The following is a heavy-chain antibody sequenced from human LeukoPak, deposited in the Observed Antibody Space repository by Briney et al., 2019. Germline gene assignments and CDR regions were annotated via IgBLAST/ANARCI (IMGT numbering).Heavy chain of an antibody. D-gene: IGHD5-18*01. CDR3: AKDQDSYRLDY. J-gene: IGHJ4*02. Sequence: GGSLRLSCEASGFTFGGHVMHWVRQAPGKGLEWVAGVSYDGSNKFYADSVKGRFTISRDNSMNTLWLQMNSLRAEDTAVYYCAKDQDSYRLDYWGQGTLVTVSS. CDR1: GFTFGGHV. CDR2: VSYDGSNK. V-gene: IGHV3-30*18.